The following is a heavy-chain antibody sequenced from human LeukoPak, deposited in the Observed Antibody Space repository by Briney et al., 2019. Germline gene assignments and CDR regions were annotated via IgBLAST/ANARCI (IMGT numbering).Heavy chain of an antibody. D-gene: IGHD2-2*01. CDR2: IIPILGIA. CDR3: ARIRLGYCSSTSCLPLGFDP. CDR1: GGTFSGYT. Sequence: GASVKVSCKASGGTFSGYTISWVRQAPGQGLEWMGRIIPILGIANYAQKFQGRVTITADKSTSTAYMELSSLRSEDTAVYYCARIRLGYCSSTSCLPLGFDPWGQGTLVTVSS. V-gene: IGHV1-69*02. J-gene: IGHJ5*02.